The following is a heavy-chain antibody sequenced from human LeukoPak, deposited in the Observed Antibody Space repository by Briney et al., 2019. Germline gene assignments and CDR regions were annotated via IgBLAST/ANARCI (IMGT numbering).Heavy chain of an antibody. Sequence: PGGSLRLSCAASGFTFSSFWMHWVRQAPGRGLVWVSRTNSDGSSTSYADSVKGRFTISRDNAKNTLYLQMSSLRAEDTAVYYCARGKQLAPADSWGQGTLVTVSS. D-gene: IGHD6-6*01. CDR2: TNSDGSST. CDR3: ARGKQLAPADS. CDR1: GFTFSSFW. V-gene: IGHV3-74*01. J-gene: IGHJ4*02.